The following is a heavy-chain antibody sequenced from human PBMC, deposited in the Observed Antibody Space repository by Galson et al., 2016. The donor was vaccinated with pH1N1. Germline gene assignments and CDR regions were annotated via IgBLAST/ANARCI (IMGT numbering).Heavy chain of an antibody. CDR3: ARDPWGRSSWYDY. CDR1: GGPFSSYA. Sequence: SVKVSCKASGGPFSSYAIIWVRQAPGQGLEWMGRVIPMFGTSNYAQRFQGRVTITADDSTSTFTSITYMELRSLRSDDTAVYYCARDPWGRSSWYDYWGQGTLVTVSS. CDR2: VIPMFGTS. J-gene: IGHJ4*02. D-gene: IGHD6-13*01. V-gene: IGHV1-69*13.